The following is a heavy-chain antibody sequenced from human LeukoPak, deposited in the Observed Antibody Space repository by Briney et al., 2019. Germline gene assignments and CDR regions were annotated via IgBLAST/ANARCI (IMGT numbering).Heavy chain of an antibody. J-gene: IGHJ3*02. D-gene: IGHD7-27*01. V-gene: IGHV1-2*02. Sequence: ASVKVSCKASGYTFTGYYMHWVRQAPGQGLEWMGWINPNSGGTNYAQKFQGRVTMTRDTSISTAYMELSRLRSDDTAVYYCARPNWGLDAFDIWGQGTMATVSS. CDR2: INPNSGGT. CDR1: GYTFTGYY. CDR3: ARPNWGLDAFDI.